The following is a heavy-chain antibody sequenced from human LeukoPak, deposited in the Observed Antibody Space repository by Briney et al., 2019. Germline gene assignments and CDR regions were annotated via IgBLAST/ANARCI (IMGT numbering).Heavy chain of an antibody. CDR3: ARLTSGWYVIY. CDR1: GGSISNSGYY. CDR2: IYYTGNT. Sequence: SETLSLTCTVSGGSISNSGYYWGWIRQPPGKGLEWNGSIYYTGNTYYNPSLNSRVTISVDTSKNQFSPKLSSVADADTAIYYCARLTSGWYVIYWGQGTLVTVSS. D-gene: IGHD6-19*01. V-gene: IGHV4-39*01. J-gene: IGHJ4*02.